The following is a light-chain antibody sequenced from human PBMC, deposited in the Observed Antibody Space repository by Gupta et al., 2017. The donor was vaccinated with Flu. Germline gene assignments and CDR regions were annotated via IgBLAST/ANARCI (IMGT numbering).Light chain of an antibody. Sequence: EIVLTQSPVTLSLSPGVTATLSCRTSESIGDYLSWFQQKPGQAPKLLIYHASRRATGIPPRFSGSGSGTEFTLTISSLEPEDVAIYYCQQRSVWPLTFGRGTKVEIK. CDR2: HAS. CDR1: ESIGDY. CDR3: QQRSVWPLT. J-gene: IGKJ4*01. V-gene: IGKV3-11*01.